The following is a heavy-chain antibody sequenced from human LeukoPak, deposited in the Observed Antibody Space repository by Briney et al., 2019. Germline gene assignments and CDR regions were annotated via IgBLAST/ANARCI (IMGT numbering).Heavy chain of an antibody. CDR1: GLSLSNRGIS. CDR2: LDWDDDK. CDR3: ARMGYYGDYGEPSSYYYMDG. J-gene: IGHJ6*03. Sequence: SGPALVKPTQTLTLHCPLSGLSLSNRGISVSWIRQPPGNALEWLARLDWDDDKYYSSSRKTRLTISKDTSKNQVGLTMTNMDPVDTATYYCARMGYYGDYGEPSSYYYMDGWGKGTTVTVSS. D-gene: IGHD4-17*01. V-gene: IGHV2-70*11.